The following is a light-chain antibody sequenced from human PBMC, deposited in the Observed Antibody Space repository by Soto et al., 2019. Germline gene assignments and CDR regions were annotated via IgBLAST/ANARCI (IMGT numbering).Light chain of an antibody. Sequence: QSVLTQPASVSGSPGQSITISCTGTSSDVGGYNYVSWYQQHPGKAPKLMIYEVSNRPSGVSNRFSGSKSGNTASLTISGLQAEDEADYYCSSYTSSSTLGGCVFGTGTRSPS. CDR2: EVS. J-gene: IGLJ1*01. V-gene: IGLV2-14*01. CDR1: SSDVGGYNY. CDR3: SSYTSSSTLGGCV.